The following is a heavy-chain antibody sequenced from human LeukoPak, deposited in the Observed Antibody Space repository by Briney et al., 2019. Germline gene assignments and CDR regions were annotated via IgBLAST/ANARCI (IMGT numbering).Heavy chain of an antibody. CDR3: ARDGTNWNHPDYYYMDV. CDR2: LIPIFGTA. Sequence: SVNVFRKASVGTFSTYAISWVRRAPGQGLVWMGGLIPIFGTANYAQKFQGRVTITADESTSTAYMELSSLRSEDTAVYYCARDGTNWNHPDYYYMDVWGKGTTVTVSS. D-gene: IGHD1-14*01. V-gene: IGHV1-69*13. J-gene: IGHJ6*03. CDR1: VGTFSTYA.